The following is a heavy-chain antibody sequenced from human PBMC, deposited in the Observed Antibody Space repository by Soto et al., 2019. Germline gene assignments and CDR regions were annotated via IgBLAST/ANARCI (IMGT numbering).Heavy chain of an antibody. J-gene: IGHJ5*02. V-gene: IGHV3-23*01. CDR3: AKDRSGWDDWFDP. Sequence: EVQLLESGGGLVQPGGSLRLSCAASGFTFSSYAMSWVRQAPGKGLEWVSVISGSGGSTYYVDSMKGRFTISRDNSKNTLYLQMNSLRAEDTAVYYCAKDRSGWDDWFDPWGQGTLVTVSS. CDR2: ISGSGGST. CDR1: GFTFSSYA. D-gene: IGHD3-3*01.